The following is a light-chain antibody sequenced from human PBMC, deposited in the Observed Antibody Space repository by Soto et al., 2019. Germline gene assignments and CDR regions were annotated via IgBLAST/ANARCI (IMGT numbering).Light chain of an antibody. CDR2: AAS. CDR3: QQYYSFPPA. J-gene: IGKJ1*01. CDR1: QSISSY. V-gene: IGKV1-9*01. Sequence: DIQMTQSPSSLSASVGDRVTITCRASQSISSYLAWYQQKPGKAPELLIYAASTLQSGVPSRFSGSGSGTDFTLTISCLQSEDFATYYCQQYYSFPPAFGQGTKVDIK.